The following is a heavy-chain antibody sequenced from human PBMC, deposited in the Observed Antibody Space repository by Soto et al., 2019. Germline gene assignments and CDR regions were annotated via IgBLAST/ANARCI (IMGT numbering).Heavy chain of an antibody. J-gene: IGHJ4*02. D-gene: IGHD7-27*01. CDR1: GDSITSKNYY. V-gene: IGHV4-39*01. Sequence: PSETLSLTCTVSGDSITSKNYYWGWLRQPPGKGLEWIGSMYYSGSTYYNPSLKSRVTISVDTSKSQFSLKLTSVTAADTAVYYCAAPHWALPIPVGYWGQGTLVTVSS. CDR3: AAPHWALPIPVGY. CDR2: MYYSGST.